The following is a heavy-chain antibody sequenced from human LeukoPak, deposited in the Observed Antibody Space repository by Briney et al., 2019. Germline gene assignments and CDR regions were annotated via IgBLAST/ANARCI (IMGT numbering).Heavy chain of an antibody. Sequence: GGSLRLSCAASGFTFSSYSMNWVRQAPGKGLEWVSYISSSSTIYYADSVKGRFTISRDNAKNSLYLQMNSLRDEDTAVYYCASPLLRYFDWLLPGYWGQGTLVTVSS. J-gene: IGHJ4*02. CDR3: ASPLLRYFDWLLPGY. D-gene: IGHD3-9*01. CDR1: GFTFSSYS. CDR2: ISSSSTI. V-gene: IGHV3-48*02.